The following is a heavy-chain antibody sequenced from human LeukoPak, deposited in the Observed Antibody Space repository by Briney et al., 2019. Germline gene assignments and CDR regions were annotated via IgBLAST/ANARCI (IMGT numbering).Heavy chain of an antibody. CDR3: ALRITMVRGTVDY. CDR1: GGTFSSYA. Sequence: SVKVSCKASGGTFSSYAISWVRQAPGQGLEWMGGIIPIFGTANYAQKFQGRVTITADESTSTAYMELSSLRSEDTAVYYCALRITMVRGTVDYWGQGTLVTVSS. V-gene: IGHV1-69*13. D-gene: IGHD3-10*01. CDR2: IIPIFGTA. J-gene: IGHJ4*02.